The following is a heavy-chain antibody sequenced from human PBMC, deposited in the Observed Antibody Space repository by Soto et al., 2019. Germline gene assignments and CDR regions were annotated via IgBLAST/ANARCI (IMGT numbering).Heavy chain of an antibody. Sequence: GGSLRLSCAASGFTFDDYAMHWVRQAPGKGLEWVSGISWNSGSIGYADSVKGRFTISRDNAKNSLYLQMNSLRAEDTALYYCAKSRYSSSSKQNWFDPWGQGTLVTVSS. V-gene: IGHV3-9*01. CDR2: ISWNSGSI. D-gene: IGHD6-13*01. CDR3: AKSRYSSSSKQNWFDP. J-gene: IGHJ5*02. CDR1: GFTFDDYA.